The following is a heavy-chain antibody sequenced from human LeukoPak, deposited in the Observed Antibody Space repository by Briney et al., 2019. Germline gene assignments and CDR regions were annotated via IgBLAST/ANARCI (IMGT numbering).Heavy chain of an antibody. D-gene: IGHD2-21*01. CDR3: ARLDCISDACYNY. V-gene: IGHV4-59*08. Sequence: SETLSLTCIVSGDSISSDFWSWIRQSPGRGLEWIGYINYSGRSEYNPSLKSRVTISIDRSKNHVSLKMRSVTAADTAMYYCARLDCISDACYNYWALGALVTLSS. CDR1: GDSISSDF. J-gene: IGHJ4*02. CDR2: INYSGRS.